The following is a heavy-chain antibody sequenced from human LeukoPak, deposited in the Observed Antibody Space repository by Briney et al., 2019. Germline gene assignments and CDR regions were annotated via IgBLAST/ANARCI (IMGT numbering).Heavy chain of an antibody. V-gene: IGHV4-59*01. CDR2: IYYSGST. J-gene: IGHJ4*02. D-gene: IGHD6-13*01. Sequence: TSETLSLTCTVSGGSISSYYWSWIRQPPGKGLDWIGYIYYSGSTNYNPSLKSRVTISVDTSKNQFSLKLSSVTAADTAVYYCAREARSGIAADYWGQGTLVTVSS. CDR1: GGSISSYY. CDR3: AREARSGIAADY.